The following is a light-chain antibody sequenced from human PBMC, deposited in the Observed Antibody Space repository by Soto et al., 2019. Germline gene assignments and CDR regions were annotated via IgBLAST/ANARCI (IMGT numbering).Light chain of an antibody. CDR1: QIVSDNY. Sequence: EIVLTHSPGTLSLSPGERATLSCRASQIVSDNYLAWYQQKPGQAPRLVVYGASSRATRVPDRFSDSGSGTDYTLSIRRLEPEEFAVYYYQRYAKAPLTFGQGTKVEMK. CDR2: GAS. V-gene: IGKV3-20*01. J-gene: IGKJ1*01. CDR3: QRYAKAPLT.